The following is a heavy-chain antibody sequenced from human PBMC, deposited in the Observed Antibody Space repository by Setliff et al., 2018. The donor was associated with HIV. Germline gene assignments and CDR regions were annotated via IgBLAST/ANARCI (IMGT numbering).Heavy chain of an antibody. V-gene: IGHV4-39*01. CDR2: IYYSGST. Sequence: ETLSLTCTVSGDSVSNVGYYWGWIRQPPGKGLEWIGSIYYSGSTYYNPSLKSRVTISVDTSKNQFSLKLSSVTAADTAVYYCASRYHYYDSSGYYRQGAFDIWGQGTMVTVSS. CDR3: ASRYHYYDSSGYYRQGAFDI. CDR1: GDSVSNVGYY. J-gene: IGHJ3*02. D-gene: IGHD3-22*01.